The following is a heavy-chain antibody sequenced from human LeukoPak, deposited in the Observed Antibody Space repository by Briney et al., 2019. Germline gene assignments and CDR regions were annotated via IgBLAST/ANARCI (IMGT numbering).Heavy chain of an antibody. D-gene: IGHD3-10*01. CDR1: GGSISSSSYY. Sequence: TSETLSLTCTVSGGSISSSSYYWGWIRQPPGKGLEWIGSIYYSGSTYYNPSLKSRVTISVDTSKNQFSLKLSSVTAADTAVYYCARRRYYYGSGFDYWGQGTLVTVSS. CDR3: ARRRYYYGSGFDY. V-gene: IGHV4-39*07. CDR2: IYYSGST. J-gene: IGHJ4*02.